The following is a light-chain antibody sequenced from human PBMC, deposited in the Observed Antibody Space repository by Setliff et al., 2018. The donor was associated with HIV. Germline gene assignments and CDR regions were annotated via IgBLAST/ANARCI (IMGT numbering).Light chain of an antibody. CDR3: SSYTRSSTLK. J-gene: IGLJ3*02. Sequence: QSALTQPASVSGSPGQSITISCTGTSSDVGGYNYVSWYQQHPGKAPKLMIYDVSNRPSGVSNRFSGSKSCNTASLTISGLQAEDEADYYCSSYTRSSTLKFGGGTKVTVL. V-gene: IGLV2-14*03. CDR2: DVS. CDR1: SSDVGGYNY.